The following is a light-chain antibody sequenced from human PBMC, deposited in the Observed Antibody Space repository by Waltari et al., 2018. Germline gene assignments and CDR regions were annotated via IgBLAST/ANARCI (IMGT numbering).Light chain of an antibody. J-gene: IGKJ4*01. CDR2: GAS. CDR1: QNIDAS. Sequence: EIVMTQSPVTLSVSPGQRVSLSGRASQNIDASLAWHQQRPGQAPRVLISGASYRVTGIPDRFSGGGSGTEFTLTISSLQSEDVAIYYCQQFHTWPLTFGGGTKVEIK. V-gene: IGKV3-15*01. CDR3: QQFHTWPLT.